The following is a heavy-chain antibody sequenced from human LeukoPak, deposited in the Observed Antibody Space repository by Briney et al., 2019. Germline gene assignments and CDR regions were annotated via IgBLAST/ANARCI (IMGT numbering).Heavy chain of an antibody. Sequence: PSETLSLTCTVSGGSISITSYYWGWIRQPPGKGLEWIGSMYSSGSTYYNPSLKSRVTISVDTSKNQFSLKLSSVTAADTAVYYCASIYSSSWNPRYYYYYYMDVWGKGTTVTVSS. D-gene: IGHD6-13*01. CDR1: GGSISITSYY. CDR2: MYSSGST. V-gene: IGHV4-39*07. CDR3: ASIYSSSWNPRYYYYYYMDV. J-gene: IGHJ6*03.